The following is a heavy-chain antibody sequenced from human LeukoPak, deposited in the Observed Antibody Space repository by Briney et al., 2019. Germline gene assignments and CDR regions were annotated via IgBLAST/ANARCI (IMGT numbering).Heavy chain of an antibody. CDR3: AQDRGATVTTFVN. Sequence: GGSLRLSCAASGFTFRYYAMRWVRQAPGKGLEWVSGISASGGSRYYADSVKGRFTISRDNSKNTVYLQMNSLRVEDTAIYYCAQDRGATVTTFVNWGQGTLVTVSS. D-gene: IGHD4-17*01. V-gene: IGHV3-23*01. CDR2: ISASGGSR. CDR1: GFTFRYYA. J-gene: IGHJ4*02.